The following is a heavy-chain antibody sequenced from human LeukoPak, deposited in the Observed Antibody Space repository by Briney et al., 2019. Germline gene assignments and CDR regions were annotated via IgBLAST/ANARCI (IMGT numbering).Heavy chain of an antibody. Sequence: SETLSLTCTVSGGSISSYYWSWIRQPAGKGLEWIGRIYTSGSTNYNPSLKSRVTMSVDTSKNQFSLKLSSVTAADTAVYYCARTLLLWFGDQNNWFDPWGQGTLVTVSS. CDR1: GGSISSYY. V-gene: IGHV4-4*07. CDR2: IYTSGST. CDR3: ARTLLLWFGDQNNWFDP. D-gene: IGHD3-10*01. J-gene: IGHJ5*02.